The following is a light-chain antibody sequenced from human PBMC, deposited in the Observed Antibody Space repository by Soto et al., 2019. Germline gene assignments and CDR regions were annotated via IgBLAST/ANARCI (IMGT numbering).Light chain of an antibody. CDR2: DAS. CDR3: LQDYNYPWT. Sequence: DIQVTQSPSTLSASVGDTVTVTCRASQSVSGWLAWYQQKPGKAPKLLIYDASTLESGVPSRFSGSGSGTDFTLTISSLQPEDFATYYCLQDYNYPWTFGQGTKVDIK. J-gene: IGKJ1*01. V-gene: IGKV1-5*01. CDR1: QSVSGW.